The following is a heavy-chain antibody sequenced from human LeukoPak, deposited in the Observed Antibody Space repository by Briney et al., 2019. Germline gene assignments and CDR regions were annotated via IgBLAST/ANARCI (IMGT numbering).Heavy chain of an antibody. CDR1: GGSISSHY. Sequence: SETLSLTCTVSGGSISSHYWSWIRQPPGEGLEWIGYIYYSGSTNYNPSLKSRVTISVDTSKNQFSLKPSSVTAADTAVYYCARALQPGVYAFDIWGQGTMVTVSS. V-gene: IGHV4-59*11. CDR3: ARALQPGVYAFDI. J-gene: IGHJ3*02. D-gene: IGHD6-13*01. CDR2: IYYSGST.